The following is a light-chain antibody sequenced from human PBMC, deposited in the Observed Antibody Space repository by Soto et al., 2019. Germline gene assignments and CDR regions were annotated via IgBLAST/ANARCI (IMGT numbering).Light chain of an antibody. V-gene: IGLV1-40*01. J-gene: IGLJ2*01. Sequence: QSVLTQPPSVSGAPGQRVTISCTGSTSSIGAGYDVHWYQQLPGTAPKLLIYGNSNRPSGVPDRFSGSKSGTSASLAITGLQTEDDADYYCQSYDSSLSGSVFGGGTKVTVL. CDR3: QSYDSSLSGSV. CDR2: GNS. CDR1: TSSIGAGYD.